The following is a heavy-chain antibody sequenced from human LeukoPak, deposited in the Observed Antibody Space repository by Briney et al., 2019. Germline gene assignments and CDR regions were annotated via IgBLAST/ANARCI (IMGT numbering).Heavy chain of an antibody. CDR2: MNPNSGNA. V-gene: IGHV1-8*02. D-gene: IGHD6-19*01. Sequence: VASVKVSCKASGYTFTSYGISWVRQAPGQGLEWMGWMNPNSGNAGYAQKFQGRVTMTRNTSISTAYMELSSLRSEDTAVYYCARKSNTSSGWFAFDFWGQGTLVTVSS. CDR3: ARKSNTSSGWFAFDF. CDR1: GYTFTSYG. J-gene: IGHJ4*02.